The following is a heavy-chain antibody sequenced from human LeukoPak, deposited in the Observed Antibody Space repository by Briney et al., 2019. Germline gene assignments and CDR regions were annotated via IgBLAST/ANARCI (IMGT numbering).Heavy chain of an antibody. V-gene: IGHV4-59*01. D-gene: IGHD4-17*01. CDR3: ATGERDYGDYVAATRFDY. J-gene: IGHJ4*02. CDR1: GGSISSYY. Sequence: SETLSFTCTVSGGSISSYYWSWIRQPPGKGLEWIGYIYYSGSTNYNPSLKSRVTISVDTSKNQFSLKLSSVTAADTAVYYCATGERDYGDYVAATRFDYWGQGTLVTVSS. CDR2: IYYSGST.